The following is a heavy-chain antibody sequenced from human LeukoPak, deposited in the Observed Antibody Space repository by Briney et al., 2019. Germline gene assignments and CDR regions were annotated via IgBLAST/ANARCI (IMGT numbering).Heavy chain of an antibody. V-gene: IGHV3-23*01. CDR3: AKQWVDC. D-gene: IGHD1-26*01. CDR2: ISESGDTT. J-gene: IGHJ4*02. CDR1: GFTFNNYA. Sequence: GGSLRLSCVASGFTFNNYAMNWVRQAPGKGLEWVSSISESGDTTHYADSVKGRVTISRDNSQNTLYLQMNSLRAEDTALYYCAKQWVDCWGQGTLVTVSS.